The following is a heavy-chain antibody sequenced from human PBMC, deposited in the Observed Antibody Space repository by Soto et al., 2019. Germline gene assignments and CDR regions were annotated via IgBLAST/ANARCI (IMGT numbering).Heavy chain of an antibody. Sequence: GGSLRLSCAASGFTFSSYAMSWVRQAPGKGLEWVSAISGSGGSTYYADSVKGRFTISRDNSKNTLYLQMNSLRAEDTAVYYCAKALKGGSSGWYYGAFDIWGQGTMVTVSS. V-gene: IGHV3-23*01. CDR3: AKALKGGSSGWYYGAFDI. CDR1: GFTFSSYA. J-gene: IGHJ3*02. D-gene: IGHD6-19*01. CDR2: ISGSGGST.